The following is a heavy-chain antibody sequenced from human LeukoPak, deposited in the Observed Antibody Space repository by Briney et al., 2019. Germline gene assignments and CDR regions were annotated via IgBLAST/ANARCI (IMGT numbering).Heavy chain of an antibody. J-gene: IGHJ4*02. V-gene: IGHV3-23*01. CDR2: ISGSGGST. CDR1: GFTFRSYA. CDR3: AKSNSGRKDYFDY. Sequence: TGGSLRLSCAASGFTFRSYAMSWVRQAPGKGLEWVSAISGSGGSTYYADSVKGRFTISRDNSKNTLYLQMNSLRAEDTAVYYCAKSNSGRKDYFDYWGQGTLVTVSS. D-gene: IGHD1-26*01.